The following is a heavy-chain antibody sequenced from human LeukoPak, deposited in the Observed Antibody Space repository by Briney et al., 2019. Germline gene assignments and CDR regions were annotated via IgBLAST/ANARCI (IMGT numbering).Heavy chain of an antibody. CDR1: GFAFNTYS. CDR2: IFSSSTYI. J-gene: IGHJ3*02. Sequence: PGGSLRLSCAASGFAFNTYSMNWVRQAPGKGLEWVSFIFSSSTYIYYTDSVKGRFTISRDNARNSLYLQMNSLRAEDTAVYYCARAGDGYSDAFDIWGQGTMVTVSS. CDR3: ARAGDGYSDAFDI. D-gene: IGHD5-24*01. V-gene: IGHV3-21*01.